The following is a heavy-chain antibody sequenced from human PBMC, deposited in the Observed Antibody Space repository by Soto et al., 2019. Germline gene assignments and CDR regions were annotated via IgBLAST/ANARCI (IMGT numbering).Heavy chain of an antibody. CDR1: GYTFPSYD. CDR2: MNPNSGNT. J-gene: IGHJ6*02. Sequence: SVKVPCNASGYTFPSYDSNRVRQATGQGLEWMGWMNPNSGNTGYAQKFQGRVTMTMNTSISTAYMELSSLRSEDTAVYYRASSPAVNYYYYGMYVWGQETTVTVSS. CDR3: ASSPAVNYYYYGMYV. D-gene: IGHD2-2*01. V-gene: IGHV1-8*01.